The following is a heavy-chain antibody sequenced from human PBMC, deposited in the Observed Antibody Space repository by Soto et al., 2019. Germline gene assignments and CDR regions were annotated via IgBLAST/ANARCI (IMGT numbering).Heavy chain of an antibody. CDR2: IDPSDSFT. D-gene: IGHD1-26*01. CDR1: GYSFSSYW. J-gene: IGHJ4*02. V-gene: IGHV5-10-1*01. CDR3: ARLSGVGTTWAFEF. Sequence: RESLKISCKGSGYSFSSYWISWVRQMPGKGLEWMGKIDPSDSFTTYSPSFQGHVTISADRSISTAYLQWSSLKASDTAMYYCARLSGVGTTWAFEFWGQGTLVTVSS.